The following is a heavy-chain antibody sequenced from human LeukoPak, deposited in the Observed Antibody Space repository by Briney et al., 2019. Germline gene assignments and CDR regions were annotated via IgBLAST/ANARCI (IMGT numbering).Heavy chain of an antibody. Sequence: SVKVSCKASGGSISGFAISWVRQAPGQGLEWMGGIIPKFGTAYYAQKFQGRVTITADEATSTADMELSSLRYEDTAIYYCARDNFTNYFDNWGQGTLVTVSS. CDR1: GGSISGFA. J-gene: IGHJ4*02. D-gene: IGHD1-20*01. CDR2: IIPKFGTA. CDR3: ARDNFTNYFDN. V-gene: IGHV1-69*13.